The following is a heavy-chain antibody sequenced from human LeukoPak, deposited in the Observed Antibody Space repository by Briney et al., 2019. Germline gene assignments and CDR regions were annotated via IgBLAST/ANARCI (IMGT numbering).Heavy chain of an antibody. CDR1: GGSISSYY. CDR2: MYYSVST. Sequence: PSETLSLTCTVSGGSISSYYWSWIRRPPGKGLEWIGYMYYSVSTKYNPSLKSRVSLSVDTSSNQFSLKLSSVTAADTAVCYCASLLPTWYIDYWGQGTLVTVSS. CDR3: ASLLPTWYIDY. V-gene: IGHV4-59*08. D-gene: IGHD1-1*01. J-gene: IGHJ4*02.